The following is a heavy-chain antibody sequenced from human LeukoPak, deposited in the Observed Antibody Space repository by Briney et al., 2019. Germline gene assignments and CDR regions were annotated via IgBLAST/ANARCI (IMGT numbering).Heavy chain of an antibody. J-gene: IGHJ4*02. V-gene: IGHV4-39*07. Sequence: SETLSLTCTVSGGSISSSSYYWGWIRQPPGKGLEWIGSIYYSGSTYYNPSLKSRVTISVETSKNQFSLKLSSVTAADTAVYYCARDAPGSGTIYYDYWGQGTLVTVSS. CDR3: ARDAPGSGTIYYDY. CDR2: IYYSGST. CDR1: GGSISSSSYY. D-gene: IGHD3-10*01.